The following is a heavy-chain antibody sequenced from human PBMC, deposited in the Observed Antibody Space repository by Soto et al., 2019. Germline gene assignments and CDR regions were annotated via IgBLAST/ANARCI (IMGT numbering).Heavy chain of an antibody. J-gene: IGHJ4*02. V-gene: IGHV4-59*01. CDR1: GGSTSSYY. Sequence: KPSETLSLTCTVSGGSTSSYYWSWIRQPPGKGLEWIGYIYYSGSTNYNPSLKSRVTISVDTSKNQFSLKLSSVTAADTAVYYCARSYYYGSGSYYFDYWGQGTLVTVSS. CDR3: ARSYYYGSGSYYFDY. D-gene: IGHD3-10*01. CDR2: IYYSGST.